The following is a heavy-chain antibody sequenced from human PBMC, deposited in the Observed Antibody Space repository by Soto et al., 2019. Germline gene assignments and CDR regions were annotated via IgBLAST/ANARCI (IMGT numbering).Heavy chain of an antibody. Sequence: GGSLRLSCAASGFTFSNYAMHWVRQAPGKGLEWVALTSYDGNNEYYTDSVKGRFTISRDNSKNTLFLQMNSPRPEDTAVYYCVGALTYEVPYYYYGMDVWGQGTTVTVS. J-gene: IGHJ6*02. CDR1: GFTFSNYA. CDR2: TSYDGNNE. D-gene: IGHD3-16*01. V-gene: IGHV3-30*03. CDR3: VGALTYEVPYYYYGMDV.